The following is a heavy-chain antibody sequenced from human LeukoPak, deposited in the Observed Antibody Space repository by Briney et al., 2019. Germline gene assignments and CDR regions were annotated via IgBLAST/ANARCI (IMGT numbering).Heavy chain of an antibody. CDR3: ARGGASYDSSGYYYIPRYFDY. CDR2: IYYSGST. CDR1: GGSISSGGYY. V-gene: IGHV4-31*03. J-gene: IGHJ4*02. D-gene: IGHD3-22*01. Sequence: SQTLSLTCTVSGGSISSGGYYWSWIRQHPGKGLEWIGYIYYSGSTYYNPSLKSRVTISVDTSKNQFSLKLSSVTAADTAVYYCARGGASYDSSGYYYIPRYFDYWGQGTLVTVSS.